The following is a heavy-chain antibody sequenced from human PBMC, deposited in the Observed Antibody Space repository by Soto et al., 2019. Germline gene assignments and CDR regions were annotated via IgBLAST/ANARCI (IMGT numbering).Heavy chain of an antibody. J-gene: IGHJ5*02. D-gene: IGHD3-22*01. Sequence: EVQLGESGGGLVQPGGTLRLSCTASGFTVSSYEMNWVRQAPGKGLEWVSYISSSGTIIYYADSVKGRFTISRDNAKNSLYLQITSLRAEDTAVYYCARGVLYYYDSSGYPHWFDPWGQGSLVTVSS. CDR2: ISSSGTII. CDR3: ARGVLYYYDSSGYPHWFDP. CDR1: GFTVSSYE. V-gene: IGHV3-48*03.